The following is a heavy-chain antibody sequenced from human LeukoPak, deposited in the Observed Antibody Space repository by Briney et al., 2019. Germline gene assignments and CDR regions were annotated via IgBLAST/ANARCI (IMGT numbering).Heavy chain of an antibody. CDR2: ISGSGDNM. CDR1: KFTFNNYA. Sequence: GGSLRLSCLASKFTFNNYAMTWVRQAPGKGLEWVSSISGSGDNMDYADSVKGRFTISRDNAKNSLFLQMSSLRVEDMSVYYCARGVGLANYYYYMDVWGRGTTVTISS. D-gene: IGHD2-8*01. V-gene: IGHV3-23*01. J-gene: IGHJ6*03. CDR3: ARGVGLANYYYYMDV.